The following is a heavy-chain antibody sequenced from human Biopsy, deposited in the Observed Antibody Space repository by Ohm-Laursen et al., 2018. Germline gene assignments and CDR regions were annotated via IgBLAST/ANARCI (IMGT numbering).Heavy chain of an antibody. J-gene: IGHJ6*02. V-gene: IGHV3-30*18. CDR2: IFYDGSNT. CDR1: GFTFNNYG. CDR3: AKDRYNYTPIGGFSMDV. Sequence: GQTLSLTCAAPGFTFNNYGMQWVRQAPGKGLEWVAFIFYDGSNTYYADSVKGRFTISRDNSRDTLYLQMSSLRAEDTAVYYCAKDRYNYTPIGGFSMDVWGQGTTVTVSS. D-gene: IGHD5-18*01.